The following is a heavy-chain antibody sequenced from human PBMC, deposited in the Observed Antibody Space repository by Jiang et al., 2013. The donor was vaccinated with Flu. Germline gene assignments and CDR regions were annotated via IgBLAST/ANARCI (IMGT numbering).Heavy chain of an antibody. D-gene: IGHD3-22*01. CDR3: ARPPHYYDSSGYLAY. Sequence: VQLVESGGGVVQPGRSLRLSCAASGFTFSSYGMHWVRQAPGKGLEWVAVIWYDGSNKYYADSVKGRFTISRDNSKNTLYLQMNSLRAEDTAVYYCARPPHYYDSSGYLAYWGQGTLVTVSS. V-gene: IGHV3-33*01. CDR1: GFTFSSYG. J-gene: IGHJ4*02. CDR2: IWYDGSNK.